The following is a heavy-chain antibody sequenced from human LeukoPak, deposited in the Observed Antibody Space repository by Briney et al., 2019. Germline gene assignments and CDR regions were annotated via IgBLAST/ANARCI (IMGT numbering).Heavy chain of an antibody. Sequence: GGSLRLSCAASGFTISSFYMNWVRQAPGSGLEWVSSISSSSSYIYYADSVKGRFTISRDNAKNSLFLQMNSLTAEDTAVYYCARDRGVAVPGPGFDNWGQGTLVTVSS. J-gene: IGHJ4*02. V-gene: IGHV3-21*01. CDR3: ARDRGVAVPGPGFDN. CDR2: ISSSSSYI. CDR1: GFTISSFY. D-gene: IGHD6-19*01.